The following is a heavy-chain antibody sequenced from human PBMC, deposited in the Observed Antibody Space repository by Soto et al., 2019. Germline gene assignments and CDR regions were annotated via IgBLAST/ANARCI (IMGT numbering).Heavy chain of an antibody. CDR2: IKQEGSEK. V-gene: IGHV3-7*04. D-gene: IGHD4-17*01. Sequence: EVQLLESGGGLVQPGGSLRLSCAASGFTFSSYWMSWVRQAPGKGLEWVANIKQEGSEKYYVDSVKGRFTISRDNAKNSLYLQMNSLRADYTAVYYCAMDLASTTIPNYWGQGTLVTVSS. CDR1: GFTFSSYW. J-gene: IGHJ4*02. CDR3: AMDLASTTIPNY.